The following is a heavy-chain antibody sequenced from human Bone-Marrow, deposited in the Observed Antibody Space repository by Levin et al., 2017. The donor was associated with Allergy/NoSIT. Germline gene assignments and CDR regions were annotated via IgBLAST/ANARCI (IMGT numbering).Heavy chain of an antibody. V-gene: IGHV3-66*01. CDR2: IYSDGST. J-gene: IGHJ4*02. CDR1: GFTVSNNY. D-gene: IGHD2-21*01. CDR3: ARNSGSCNSCGY. Sequence: PSETLSLTCAASGFTVSNNYMSWVRQAPGKGLEWVSLIYSDGSTRFADSVKGRFTISRDSSKNTLYLQMNSLRAEDTAVYYCARNSGSCNSCGYWGQGTLVTVSS.